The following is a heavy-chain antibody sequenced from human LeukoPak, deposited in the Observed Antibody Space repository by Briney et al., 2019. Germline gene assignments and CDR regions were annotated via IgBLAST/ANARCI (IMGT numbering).Heavy chain of an antibody. V-gene: IGHV3-48*04. D-gene: IGHD6-13*01. J-gene: IGHJ4*02. CDR3: AREITLAAADLDY. Sequence: AGSLRLSCAASGFTFSSYAMHWVRQAPGKGLEWVSYISSSGSTIYYADSVKGRFTISRDNAKNSLYLQMNSLRAEDTAVYYCAREITLAAADLDYWGQGTLVTVSS. CDR1: GFTFSSYA. CDR2: ISSSGSTI.